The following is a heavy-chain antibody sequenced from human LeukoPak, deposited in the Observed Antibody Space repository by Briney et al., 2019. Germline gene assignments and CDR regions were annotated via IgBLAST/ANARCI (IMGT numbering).Heavy chain of an antibody. CDR2: INPNSGDT. CDR1: GYSFTGNY. Sequence: ASVKVSCKASGYSFTGNYMHWVRQAPGQGLEWMGWINPNSGDTNFAQKFQGRVTMTRDTSISTAYMELSRLRSDDTAVFYCARGYYDSSDFEYLQHWGQGTLVTVSS. V-gene: IGHV1-2*02. J-gene: IGHJ1*01. D-gene: IGHD3-22*01. CDR3: ARGYYDSSDFEYLQH.